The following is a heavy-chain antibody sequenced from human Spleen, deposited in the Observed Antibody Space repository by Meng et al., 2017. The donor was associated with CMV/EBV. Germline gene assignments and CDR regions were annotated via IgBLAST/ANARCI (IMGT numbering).Heavy chain of an antibody. J-gene: IGHJ4*02. CDR1: GFTFSSYA. CDR3: WQHQADY. CDR2: ISGSGGST. V-gene: IGHV3-23*01. Sequence: GESLKISCAASGFTFSSYAMNWVRQAPGKGLEWVSAISGSGGSTYYADSVKGRFTISRDNSKNTLYLQMNSLRPEDTAVYYCWQHQADYWGQGALVTVSS. D-gene: IGHD6-13*01.